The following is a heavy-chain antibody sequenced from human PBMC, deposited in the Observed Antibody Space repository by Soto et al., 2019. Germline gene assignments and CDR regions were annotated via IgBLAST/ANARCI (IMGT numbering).Heavy chain of an antibody. CDR3: ATSQKGYNWNYFDH. CDR2: VFYTGFT. CDR1: GGSISGSYYY. J-gene: IGHJ4*02. V-gene: IGHV4-39*01. Sequence: SETLSLTCAVSGGSISGSYYYWAWLRQSPGKGPEWIGSVFYTGFTSYNPSLESRVSVSVDASKSQFSLKLSAVTAADTAVYYCATSQKGYNWNYFDHWGQGALVTVSS. D-gene: IGHD1-20*01.